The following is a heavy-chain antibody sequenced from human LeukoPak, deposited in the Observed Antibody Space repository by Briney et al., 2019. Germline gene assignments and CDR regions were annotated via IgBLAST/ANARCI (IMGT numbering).Heavy chain of an antibody. CDR2: ISSSSSYI. V-gene: IGHV3-21*01. J-gene: IGHJ5*02. Sequence: NPGGSLRLSCAASGFTFSSYSMNWVRQAPGKGLEWVSSISSSSSYIYYADSVKGRFTISRDNAKNSLYLQMNSLRAEDTAVYYCARDATIDRYYDFWSGQNWFDPWGQGTLVTVSS. CDR1: GFTFSSYS. D-gene: IGHD3-3*01. CDR3: ARDATIDRYYDFWSGQNWFDP.